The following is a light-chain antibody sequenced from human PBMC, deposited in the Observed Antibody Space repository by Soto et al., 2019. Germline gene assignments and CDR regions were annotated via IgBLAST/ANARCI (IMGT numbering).Light chain of an antibody. V-gene: IGKV3-15*01. J-gene: IGKJ5*01. CDR3: QHYNNSPLT. CDR1: QSVSSN. Sequence: EIVMTQPPATLSVSPGERATLSCRASQSVSSNLAWYQQKHGQAPRLLIYDASTTATGIQARFSGSGSGTEFTLMISSLQSEDFAVYYCQHYNNSPLTFGQATLLEI. CDR2: DAS.